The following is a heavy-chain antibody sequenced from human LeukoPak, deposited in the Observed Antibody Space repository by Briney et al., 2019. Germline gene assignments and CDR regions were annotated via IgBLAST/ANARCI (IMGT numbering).Heavy chain of an antibody. V-gene: IGHV1-69*05. Sequence: ASVKVSCKASGGTFSSYAISWVRQAPGQGLEWMGGIIPIFGTANYAQKFQGRVTITTDESTSTAYMELSSLRSEDTAVYYCASSIAALPYFDYWGQGTLVTVSS. CDR3: ASSIAALPYFDY. CDR1: GGTFSSYA. D-gene: IGHD6-6*01. J-gene: IGHJ4*02. CDR2: IIPIFGTA.